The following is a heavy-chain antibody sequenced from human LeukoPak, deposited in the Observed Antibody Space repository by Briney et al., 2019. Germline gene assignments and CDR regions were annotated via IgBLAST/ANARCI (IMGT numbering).Heavy chain of an antibody. CDR2: INPSSGIT. CDR3: ARARSTMVRGGFLDLDY. CDR1: GYSFTNYN. V-gene: IGHV1-46*01. J-gene: IGHJ4*02. D-gene: IGHD3-10*01. Sequence: GASVKVSCKASGYSFTNYNMHWVRQAPGQGPEWMGIINPSSGITRYAQKFQGGLTLTKDTSTSTVYMELSRLRSEDTAVYYCARARSTMVRGGFLDLDYWGQGTLVTVSS.